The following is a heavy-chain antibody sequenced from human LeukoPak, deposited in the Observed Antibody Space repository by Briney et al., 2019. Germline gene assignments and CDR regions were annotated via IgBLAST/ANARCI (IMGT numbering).Heavy chain of an antibody. Sequence: GGSLRLSCAASGFTVGNNYMNWVCQAPGKGLEWVSVIYSGGDTFYADSVKGRFIMSRDSSKNTLYLQMNSLRAEDTAVYYCTADAISGGKLDHWGQGTLVTVSS. CDR3: TADAISGGKLDH. CDR1: GFTVGNNY. V-gene: IGHV3-66*01. CDR2: IYSGGDT. J-gene: IGHJ4*02. D-gene: IGHD3-10*02.